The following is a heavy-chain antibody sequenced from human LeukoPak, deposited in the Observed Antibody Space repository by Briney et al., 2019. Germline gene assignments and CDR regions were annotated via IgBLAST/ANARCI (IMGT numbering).Heavy chain of an antibody. CDR2: IKQDGSER. CDR3: AMEIAVAGTEYLQH. CDR1: GFVYSAFW. V-gene: IGHV3-7*04. D-gene: IGHD6-19*01. J-gene: IGHJ1*01. Sequence: GGSLRLSCTGSGFVYSAFWMSWVRQVPGKGLEWVANIKQDGSERYYVDSVNGRFTISRDNSKNTLYLQMNSLRAEDTAVYYCAMEIAVAGTEYLQHWGQGTLVTVSS.